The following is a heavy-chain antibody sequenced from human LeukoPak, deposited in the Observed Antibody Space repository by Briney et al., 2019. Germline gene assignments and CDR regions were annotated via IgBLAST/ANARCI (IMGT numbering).Heavy chain of an antibody. D-gene: IGHD3-9*01. CDR3: AKDTGLDDILTGYSSFDY. CDR1: GFTFSSYA. Sequence: PGGSLRLSCAASGFTFSSYAMSWVRQAPGKGLEWVSAISGSGGSTYYADTVKGRFTISRDNSKNTLYLQMNSLRAEDTAVYYCAKDTGLDDILTGYSSFDYWGQGTLVTVSS. V-gene: IGHV3-23*01. J-gene: IGHJ4*02. CDR2: ISGSGGST.